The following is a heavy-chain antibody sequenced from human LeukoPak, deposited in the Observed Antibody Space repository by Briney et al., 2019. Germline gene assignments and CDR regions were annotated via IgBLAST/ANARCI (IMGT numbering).Heavy chain of an antibody. J-gene: IGHJ4*02. V-gene: IGHV3-30-3*01. Sequence: QPGRSLRLSCAASGFTFSSYAMHWVRQAPGKGLEWVAVISYDGSNKYYADSVKGRFTISRDNAKNSLYLQMNSLRAEDTAVYYCARDAIYCSGGSCEGDSDYWGQGTLVTVSS. CDR1: GFTFSSYA. CDR3: ARDAIYCSGGSCEGDSDY. CDR2: ISYDGSNK. D-gene: IGHD2-15*01.